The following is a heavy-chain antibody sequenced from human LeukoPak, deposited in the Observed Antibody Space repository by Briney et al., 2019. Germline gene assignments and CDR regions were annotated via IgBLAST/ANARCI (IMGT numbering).Heavy chain of an antibody. Sequence: GGSLTLSCAASGFTFDDYAMHCVRQAPGKGLAWGSGISRNGGSIGYADSVKGRLTIYRDNAKNSLYLQMNSQRAEDTALYYCADSSSSLEGGAFDIWGQGTMVTVSS. CDR3: ADSSSSLEGGAFDI. D-gene: IGHD6-13*01. V-gene: IGHV3-9*01. CDR1: GFTFDDYA. CDR2: ISRNGGSI. J-gene: IGHJ3*02.